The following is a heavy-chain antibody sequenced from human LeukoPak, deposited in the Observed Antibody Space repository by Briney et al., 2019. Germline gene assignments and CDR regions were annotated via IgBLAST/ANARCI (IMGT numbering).Heavy chain of an antibody. V-gene: IGHV3-23*01. CDR3: AAGSGSYYNRYYYGMDV. CDR2: ISGSGGRT. Sequence: PGGSLRLSCAASGAASGFTFSNYAMTWVRQPPGKGLEWVSAISGSGGRTYYADSVKGRFTISRHNSKNTLYLQMNSLRAEDTAVYYCAAGSGSYYNRYYYGMDVWGQGTTVTVSS. D-gene: IGHD3-10*01. J-gene: IGHJ6*02. CDR1: GFTFSNYA.